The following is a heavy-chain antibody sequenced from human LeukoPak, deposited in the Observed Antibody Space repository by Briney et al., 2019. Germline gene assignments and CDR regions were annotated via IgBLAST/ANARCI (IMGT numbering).Heavy chain of an antibody. V-gene: IGHV3-33*01. CDR3: ARDWMATTVDY. CDR2: IWYDGSNK. J-gene: IGHJ4*02. D-gene: IGHD5-12*01. CDR1: GFTFSSYG. Sequence: GGSLRLSCAASGFTFSSYGMHWVRQAPGKGLGWVAVIWYDGSNKYYADSVKGRFTISRDNSKNTLYLQMNSLRAEDTAVYYCARDWMATTVDYWGQGTLVTVSS.